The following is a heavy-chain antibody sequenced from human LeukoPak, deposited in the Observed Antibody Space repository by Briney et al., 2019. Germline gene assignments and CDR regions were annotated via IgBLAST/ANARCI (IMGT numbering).Heavy chain of an antibody. V-gene: IGHV1-18*01. CDR1: GYTFTSYG. J-gene: IGHJ4*02. CDR2: ISAYNGNT. CDR3: ARENRGYSYGSYFDY. Sequence: ASVKVSCKASGYTFTSYGISWVRQAPGQGLEWMGWISAYNGNTNYAQKLRGRVTMTTDTSTTTASLGLRSLRSDATAAYYCARENRGYSYGSYFDYLGQGTLVTVSS. D-gene: IGHD5-18*01.